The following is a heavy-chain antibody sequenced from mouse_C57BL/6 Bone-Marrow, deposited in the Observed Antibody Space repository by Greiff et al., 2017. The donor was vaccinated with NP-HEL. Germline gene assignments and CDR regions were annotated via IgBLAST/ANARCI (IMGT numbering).Heavy chain of an antibody. V-gene: IGHV1-62-2*01. Sequence: QVQLKESGAELVKPGASVKLSCKASGYTFTEYTIHWVKQRSGQGLEWIGWFYPGSGSIKYNEKFKDKATLTADKSSSTVYMDLSRLTSEDSAVYFCARHGDYFGGSYGYFDVWGTGTTVTVSS. CDR3: ARHGDYFGGSYGYFDV. D-gene: IGHD1-1*01. CDR2: FYPGSGSI. J-gene: IGHJ1*03. CDR1: GYTFTEYT.